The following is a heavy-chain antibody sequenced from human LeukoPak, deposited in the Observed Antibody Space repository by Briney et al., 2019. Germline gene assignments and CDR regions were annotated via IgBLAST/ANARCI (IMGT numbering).Heavy chain of an antibody. CDR1: GDSVSSTGAS. J-gene: IGHJ4*02. D-gene: IGHD3-3*01. V-gene: IGHV6-1*01. CDR3: GRETDFGVVTN. CDR2: TYYRSQQWHS. Sequence: KHPQTLSLTRAHPGDSVSSTGASWNWIRQSPSRGLEWLGRTYYRSQQWHSDYAPSVKGRITLNPDTSKNQFSLQLNSMTPEDTAVYYCGRETDFGVVTNWGQGTLVTVSS.